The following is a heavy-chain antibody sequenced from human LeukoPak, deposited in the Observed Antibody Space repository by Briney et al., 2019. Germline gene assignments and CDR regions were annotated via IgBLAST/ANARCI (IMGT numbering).Heavy chain of an antibody. Sequence: SETLSLTCAVYGGSFSGYYWSWIRQPPGKGLEWIGEINHSGCTNYNPSLKSRVTISVDTSKNQFSLKLSSVTAADTAVYYCARGRSITGTKDYWGQGTLVTVSS. CDR2: INHSGCT. V-gene: IGHV4-34*01. J-gene: IGHJ4*02. D-gene: IGHD1-20*01. CDR3: ARGRSITGTKDY. CDR1: GGSFSGYY.